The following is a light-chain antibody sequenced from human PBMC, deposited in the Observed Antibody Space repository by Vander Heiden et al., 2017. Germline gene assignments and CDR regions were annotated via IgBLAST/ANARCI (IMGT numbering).Light chain of an antibody. CDR2: WAS. Sequence: DTVMTHSPDSLAVSLGERATINCKSSQSVLYSSNNKNYLVWYQQKPGQPPKLLIYWASTRESGVPDRFSGSASGTDFTLTISSLQAEDVAVYYCQQYYTTPYTFGQGTKLEIK. CDR1: QSVLYSSNNKNY. V-gene: IGKV4-1*01. J-gene: IGKJ2*01. CDR3: QQYYTTPYT.